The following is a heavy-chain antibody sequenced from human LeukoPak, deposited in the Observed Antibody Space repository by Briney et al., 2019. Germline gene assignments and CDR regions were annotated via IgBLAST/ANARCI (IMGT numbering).Heavy chain of an antibody. CDR1: GFTFSSYA. D-gene: IGHD6-19*01. CDR3: ARDQRGIAVAGLDY. J-gene: IGHJ4*02. Sequence: PGRPLRLSCAASGFTFSSYAMHWVRQAPGKGLEWVAVISYDGSNKYYADSVKGRFTISRDNSKNTLYLQMNSLRAEDTAVYYCARDQRGIAVAGLDYWGQGTLVTVSS. V-gene: IGHV3-30-3*01. CDR2: ISYDGSNK.